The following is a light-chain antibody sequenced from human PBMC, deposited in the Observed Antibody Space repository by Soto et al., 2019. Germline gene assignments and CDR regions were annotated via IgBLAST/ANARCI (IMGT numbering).Light chain of an antibody. Sequence: IVMTQSPATLSVSPGERATLSCRASQSVSSNLAWYQQKPGQAPRLLIYGASTRATGIPARFSGSGSGTDFTLTISSLQPEDFATYFCQQSHTSPPTFGQGTRLEIK. CDR3: QQSHTSPPT. CDR1: QSVSSN. J-gene: IGKJ5*01. CDR2: GAS. V-gene: IGKV3-15*01.